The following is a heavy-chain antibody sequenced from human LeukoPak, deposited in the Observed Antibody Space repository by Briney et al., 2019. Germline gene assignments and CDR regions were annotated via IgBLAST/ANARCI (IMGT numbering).Heavy chain of an antibody. CDR2: IYSGGST. J-gene: IGHJ4*02. CDR3: AREGHYDSSGATRTN. D-gene: IGHD3-22*01. V-gene: IGHV3-66*01. Sequence: GGSLRLSCTVSGFTVSSNYMSWVRQAPGKGLEWVSVIYSGGSTYYADSVKGRFTISRDNSKNTLYLQMNSLRAEDTAVYYCAREGHYDSSGATRTNWGQGTLVTVSS. CDR1: GFTVSSNY.